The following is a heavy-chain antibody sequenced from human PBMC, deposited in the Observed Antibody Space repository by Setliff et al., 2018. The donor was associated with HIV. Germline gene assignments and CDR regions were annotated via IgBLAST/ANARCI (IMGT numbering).Heavy chain of an antibody. CDR3: ARGIAAAEGYFDY. J-gene: IGHJ4*02. V-gene: IGHV4-59*11. CDR1: GGSINSHY. D-gene: IGHD6-13*01. Sequence: SETLSLTCTVSGGSINSHYWSWLRQPPGKGLEWVGYISYSGSTKYNPSLKSRVTISVDSSKDQFSLKMTSVTAADTAVYYCARGIAAAEGYFDYWDQGTLVTVSS. CDR2: ISYSGST.